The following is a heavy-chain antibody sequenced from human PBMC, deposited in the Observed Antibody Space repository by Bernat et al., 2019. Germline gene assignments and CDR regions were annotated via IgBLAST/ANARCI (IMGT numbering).Heavy chain of an antibody. J-gene: IGHJ4*02. V-gene: IGHV1-69*01. CDR2: IIPMFGKA. CDR1: GGTFSGYA. D-gene: IGHD3-3*01. Sequence: QVQLLQSGAEVKKPGSSVKVSCKASGGTFSGYAIGWVRQAPGNGPEWMGGIIPMFGKANYVQKFQGRVTITADASTSTVYMELSSLRSEDTAVYYCARGTYYDFWSGYPFDYWGQGTLVTVSS. CDR3: ARGTYYDFWSGYPFDY.